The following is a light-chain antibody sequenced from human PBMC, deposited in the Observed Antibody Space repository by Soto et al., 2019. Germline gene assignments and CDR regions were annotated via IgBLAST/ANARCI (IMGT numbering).Light chain of an antibody. CDR3: QQYNNWPPWT. CDR2: GAS. J-gene: IGKJ1*01. V-gene: IGKV3-15*01. Sequence: EIVMTQSPAILSVSPGERATVSCRASQSISTSLAWYQQKPGQAPRLLIYGASTRATGIPARFSGSGSGTEFTLTISSLQTEDFAVYYCQQYNNWPPWTFGQGTKV. CDR1: QSISTS.